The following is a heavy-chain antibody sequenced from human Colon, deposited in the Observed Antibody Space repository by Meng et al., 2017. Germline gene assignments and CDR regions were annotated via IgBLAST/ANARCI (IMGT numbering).Heavy chain of an antibody. CDR1: GGSFRRLT. V-gene: IGHV1-69*01. CDR3: AVQKDGYNSWYDN. J-gene: IGHJ4*02. CDR2: IIPILGAP. Sequence: QVKLVRCGGDPRKTGSSMKGAGKDAGGSFRRLTMTWVRRAPGQGLEWMGEIIPILGAPNYAPKLQGRVTINADESTTSTYMELSSLTSEDTDVYYCAVQKDGYNSWYDNWGQGTLVTASS. D-gene: IGHD5-24*01.